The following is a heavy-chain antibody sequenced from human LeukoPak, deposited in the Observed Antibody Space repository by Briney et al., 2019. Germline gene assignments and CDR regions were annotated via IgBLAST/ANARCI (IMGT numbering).Heavy chain of an antibody. J-gene: IGHJ1*01. D-gene: IGHD6-13*01. CDR1: GFTFSSYA. Sequence: PGRSLCLSCAASGFTFSSYAMHWVRQAPGKGLEWVAVLSYDGSIKYYADSVKGRFTISRDNSKNTLYLQMNSLRAEDTAVYYCARLPYSNNWPECFQHWGQASLAADSS. V-gene: IGHV3-30-3*01. CDR2: LSYDGSIK. CDR3: ARLPYSNNWPECFQH.